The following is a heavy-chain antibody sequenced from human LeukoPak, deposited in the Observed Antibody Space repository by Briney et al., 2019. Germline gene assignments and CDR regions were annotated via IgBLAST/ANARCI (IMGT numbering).Heavy chain of an antibody. CDR1: GFTFRNYG. CDR3: VKDERWLKSGTPIYYFDL. CDR2: IWSDGSNT. Sequence: GGSLRLSCAASGFTFRNYGMFWVRQAPGKGLEWVEVIWSDGSNTDYADSVKGRFTVSRDNSKNMVFLHMNSLRSEDTAIYYCVKDERWLKSGTPIYYFDLWGQGTLVTVSS. J-gene: IGHJ4*02. V-gene: IGHV3-33*06. D-gene: IGHD5-24*01.